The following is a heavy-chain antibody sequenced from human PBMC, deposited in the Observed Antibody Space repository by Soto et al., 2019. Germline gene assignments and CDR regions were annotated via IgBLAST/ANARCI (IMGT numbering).Heavy chain of an antibody. D-gene: IGHD6-13*01. Sequence: EVPLVESGGGLVQPGRSLRLSCAASGFTFDDCAMHWVRQAPGKGLEWVSGISWNSGSIGYADSVKGRFTISRDYDKNSLYVQMNSLSAEDMALYYCAKGGFSSSVYLGEFVYWVQGTLVTVSS. CDR2: ISWNSGSI. J-gene: IGHJ4*02. CDR3: AKGGFSSSVYLGEFVY. CDR1: GFTFDDCA. V-gene: IGHV3-9*03.